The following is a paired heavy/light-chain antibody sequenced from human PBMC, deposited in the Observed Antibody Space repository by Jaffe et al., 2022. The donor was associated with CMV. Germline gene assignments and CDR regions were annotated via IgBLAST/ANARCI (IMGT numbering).Heavy chain of an antibody. CDR2: IGTPGDT. CDR3: VRDVGWNYRYFDY. Sequence: EVQLVESGGDLIQPGGSLRLSCEGSGFSFSSYDMHWVRQSTGKGLEWVSGIGTPGDTYFADSVKGRFTISRDNAKNSLYLQMNNLRPGDTALYYCVRDVGWNYRYFDYWGRGTLVIVSS. CDR1: GFSFSSYD. V-gene: IGHV3-13*01. J-gene: IGHJ4*02. D-gene: IGHD1-7*01.
Light chain of an antibody. CDR3: CSYVSSRSYV. CDR1: SSDVGTYNL. CDR2: EVT. J-gene: IGLJ1*01. V-gene: IGLV2-23*02. Sequence: QSALTQPASVSGSPGQSITISCAGTSSDVGTYNLVSWYQHYPGKAPKLMIFEVTQRPSGVSNRFSGSKSGNTASLTISGLQADDEADYYCCSYVSSRSYVFGTGTKVTVL.